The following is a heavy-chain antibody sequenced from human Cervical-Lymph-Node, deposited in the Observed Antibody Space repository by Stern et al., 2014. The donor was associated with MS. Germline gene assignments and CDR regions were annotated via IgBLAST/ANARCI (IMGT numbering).Heavy chain of an antibody. CDR2: IYSGGST. D-gene: IGHD3-9*01. CDR1: GFTVSSNY. V-gene: IGHV3-53*04. J-gene: IGHJ6*02. CDR3: ARDSASYDILTGNYYYYYGMDV. Sequence: EVQLVESGGGLVQPGGSLRLSCAASGFTVSSNYMSWVRQAPGKGLEWVSVIYSGGSTYYADFVKGRFTISRHNSKNTLYLQMNSLRAEDTAVYYCARDSASYDILTGNYYYYYGMDVWGQGTTVTVSS.